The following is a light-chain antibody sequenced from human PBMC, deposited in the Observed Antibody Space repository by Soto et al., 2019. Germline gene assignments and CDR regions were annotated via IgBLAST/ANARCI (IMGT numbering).Light chain of an antibody. V-gene: IGLV1-40*01. CDR1: SSNIGAGYD. CDR2: ADN. CDR3: QSDATRRSGVI. Sequence: QSVLTQTPSVSGAPGQKITMSCTGSSSNIGAGYDVHWYQQLPGAAPRLLIYADNHRPSGVPDRFSASNSGTSASLAITGLQGEDEAVYYGQSDATRRSGVIFGAGTQLTVL. J-gene: IGLJ7*01.